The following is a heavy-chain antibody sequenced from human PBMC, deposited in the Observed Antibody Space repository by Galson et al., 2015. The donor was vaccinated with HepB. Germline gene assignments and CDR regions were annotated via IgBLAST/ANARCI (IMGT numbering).Heavy chain of an antibody. Sequence: SLRLSCAASGFTFNHYTMNWVRQAPGKGLEWVSYISTDGTTKFYSDSVKGRFTISRNNAKNLLYLQMGSLRADDTAIYYCARDYVDHLQSDGYSSPWWFDPRGQGTLVTVSP. J-gene: IGHJ5*02. CDR1: GFTFNHYT. V-gene: IGHV3-48*04. CDR2: ISTDGTTK. D-gene: IGHD5-18*01. CDR3: ARDYVDHLQSDGYSSPWWFDP.